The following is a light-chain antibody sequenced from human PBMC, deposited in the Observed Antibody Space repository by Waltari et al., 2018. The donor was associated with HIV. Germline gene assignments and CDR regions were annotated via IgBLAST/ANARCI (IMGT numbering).Light chain of an antibody. V-gene: IGLV1-40*01. CDR1: SSNIGAGYH. Sequence: QSVLAQPPSVSGAPGQRVTISCTGSSSNIGAGYHVYWYQHLPATAPKLLIYGNSNRPSGVPNRFSGSKSDTSASLAITGLQAEDEADYYCQSYDRSLSAWVFGGGTRLNVL. J-gene: IGLJ3*02. CDR3: QSYDRSLSAWV. CDR2: GNS.